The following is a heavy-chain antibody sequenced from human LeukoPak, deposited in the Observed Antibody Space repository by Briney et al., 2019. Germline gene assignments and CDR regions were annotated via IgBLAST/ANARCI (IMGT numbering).Heavy chain of an antibody. CDR3: ASGDPALVGTLHY. D-gene: IGHD3-9*01. V-gene: IGHV3-15*01. Sequence: PGGSLRLSCAVSGFTFNDAWMSWVRQAPGKGLEWVGHIRSKIDGETADYATPVKGRFSISRDDSKDTVFLQMNGLTTEDTATYYCASGDPALVGTLHYWGQGTLVTVSS. J-gene: IGHJ4*02. CDR1: GFTFNDAW. CDR2: IRSKIDGETA.